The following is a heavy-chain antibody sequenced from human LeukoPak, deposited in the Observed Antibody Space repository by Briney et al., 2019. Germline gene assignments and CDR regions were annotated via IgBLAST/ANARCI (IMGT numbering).Heavy chain of an antibody. CDR2: ISGDGGIT. J-gene: IGHJ6*02. D-gene: IGHD3-22*01. CDR3: AKSSGPGGYYYYGMDV. CDR1: EFTFNTYA. V-gene: IGHV3-23*01. Sequence: GGSLRLSCAASEFTFNTYAVSWVRQAPGKGLEWVSAISGDGGITYYADSVRGRFTISRDNSKSTLYLQMNSLRAEDTAVYYCAKSSGPGGYYYYGMDVWGQGTLVTVSS.